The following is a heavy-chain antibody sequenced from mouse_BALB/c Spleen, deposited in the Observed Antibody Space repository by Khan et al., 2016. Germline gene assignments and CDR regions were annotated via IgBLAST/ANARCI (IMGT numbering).Heavy chain of an antibody. D-gene: IGHD1-1*01. CDR2: INPDSYTI. J-gene: IGHJ3*01. CDR1: GFDFSRYW. Sequence: EVQLLESGGGLVHPGGSLKLSCAAAGFDFSRYWMSWVRQAPGKGLEWIGEINPDSYTINYTPSLKDKFIISRDNAKNTMYLQRSKVGSEDAALYYCARAGYYVYLANCSQGTLVTVSA. CDR3: ARAGYYVYLAN. V-gene: IGHV4-1*02.